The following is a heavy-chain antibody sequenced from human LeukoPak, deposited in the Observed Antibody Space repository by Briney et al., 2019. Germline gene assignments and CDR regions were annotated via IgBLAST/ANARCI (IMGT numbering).Heavy chain of an antibody. D-gene: IGHD5-12*01. Sequence: PSETLSLTCTVPGDSISSSSYYWGWIRQPPGKGLEWIGSIYYSGRTYYNPSLTSRVTISVDTSKRQFSLKLSSVTAADTAVYYCARRGYSDTWRHSPFDYWGQGTLVTVSS. CDR3: ARRGYSDTWRHSPFDY. CDR1: GDSISSSSYY. CDR2: IYYSGRT. J-gene: IGHJ4*02. V-gene: IGHV4-39*01.